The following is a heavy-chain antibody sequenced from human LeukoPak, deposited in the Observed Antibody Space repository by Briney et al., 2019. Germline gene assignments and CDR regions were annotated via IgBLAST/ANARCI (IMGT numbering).Heavy chain of an antibody. CDR1: GYTFTSYG. V-gene: IGHV1-18*01. Sequence: GASVKVSCKASGYTFTSYGISWVRQAPGQGLEWMGWISAYNGNTNYAQKLQGRVTMTTDTSTSTAYMELRSLRSDDTAVYYCARDVVLNDYVWGSYRYDYYYYYMDVWGKGTTVTVSS. CDR3: ARDVVLNDYVWGSYRYDYYYYYMDV. D-gene: IGHD3-16*02. CDR2: ISAYNGNT. J-gene: IGHJ6*03.